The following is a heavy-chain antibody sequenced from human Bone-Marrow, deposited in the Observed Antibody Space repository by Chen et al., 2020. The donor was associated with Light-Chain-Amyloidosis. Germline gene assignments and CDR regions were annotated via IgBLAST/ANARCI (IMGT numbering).Heavy chain of an antibody. V-gene: IGHV3-23*04. CDR2: VSGSTVST. CDR3: TRKGGYFDF. D-gene: IGHD3-10*01. CDR1: GFNFSSFG. J-gene: IGHJ4*02. Sequence: EVQLVESGGGLVQPGGSLRLSCATSGFNFSSFGMSWVRQAPGKGLEWVSTVSGSTVSTYSAGAGKGRFIISRDKSKSTLYLQMNSLRAGDTAVYLCTRKGGYFDFWGQGSLVTVSS.